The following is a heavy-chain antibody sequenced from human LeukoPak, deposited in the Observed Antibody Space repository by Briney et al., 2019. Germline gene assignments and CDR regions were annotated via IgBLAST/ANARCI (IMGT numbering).Heavy chain of an antibody. D-gene: IGHD3-10*01. CDR3: TTDLAMSVLLWFGGVDYYGMDA. J-gene: IGHJ6*04. CDR2: IKSKTDGGTT. V-gene: IGHV3-15*01. Sequence: GGSLRLSCAASGFTFSNAWMSWVRQAPGKGLEWVSRIKSKTDGGTTDYAAPVKGRFTISRDDSKNTLYLQMNSLKTEDTAVYYCTTDLAMSVLLWFGGVDYYGMDAWGKGTTVTVSS. CDR1: GFTFSNAW.